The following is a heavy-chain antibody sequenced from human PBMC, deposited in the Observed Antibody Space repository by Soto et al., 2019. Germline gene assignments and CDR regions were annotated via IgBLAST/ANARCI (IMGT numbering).Heavy chain of an antibody. CDR2: ISVGGGSA. CDR3: VKDRAQQLILRLSLDP. J-gene: IGHJ5*02. Sequence: GGSLRLSCVASGFTFSDYVMTWVRQAPEKGLEWVSTISVGGGSAYYADSVKGRFAISRDNSKNTLYLQLNSLRAEDTAVYYCVKDRAQQLILRLSLDPWGQATLVTVSS. V-gene: IGHV3-23*01. D-gene: IGHD6-13*01. CDR1: GFTFSDYV.